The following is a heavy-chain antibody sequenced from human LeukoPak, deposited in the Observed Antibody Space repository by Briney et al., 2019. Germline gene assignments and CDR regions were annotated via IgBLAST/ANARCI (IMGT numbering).Heavy chain of an antibody. J-gene: IGHJ3*01. Sequence: GGSLRLSCTASGFTFSSFAMSWVRRAPGKGPEWVSAIGAGGFSTYYADSVKGRFTISRDNSKNTLYLQMNSLRADDTAVYYCAKDRGSGWLHDAFDVWGQGTMVTVSS. CDR2: IGAGGFST. V-gene: IGHV3-23*01. D-gene: IGHD6-19*01. CDR3: AKDRGSGWLHDAFDV. CDR1: GFTFSSFA.